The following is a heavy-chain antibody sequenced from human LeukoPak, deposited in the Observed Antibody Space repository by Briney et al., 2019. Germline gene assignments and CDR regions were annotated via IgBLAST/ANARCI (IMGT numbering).Heavy chain of an antibody. CDR3: ARESPVYYYGSGSYHTTFDY. Sequence: SETLSLTCTVSGVSISSSNSYWGWIRQPPGKGLEWIGSIYYSGNTYYNASLKSQVSISIDTSKNQFSLKLSSVTAADTAVYYCARESPVYYYGSGSYHTTFDYWGQGTLVTVSS. CDR2: IYYSGNT. D-gene: IGHD3-10*01. J-gene: IGHJ4*02. V-gene: IGHV4-39*07. CDR1: GVSISSSNSY.